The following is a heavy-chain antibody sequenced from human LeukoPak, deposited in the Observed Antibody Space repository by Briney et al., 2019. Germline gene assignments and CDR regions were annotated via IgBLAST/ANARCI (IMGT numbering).Heavy chain of an antibody. Sequence: SQTLSLTCAISGDSVSSNSAAWNWIRQSPSRGLEWPGRTYYGSKWYNDYAVSVKSRITINPDTSKNQFSLQLNSVTPEDTAVYYCARVGPGDSSSRSQRDYYYMDVWGKGTTVTVSS. CDR3: ARVGPGDSSSRSQRDYYYMDV. J-gene: IGHJ6*03. CDR2: TYYGSKWYN. CDR1: GDSVSSNSAA. V-gene: IGHV6-1*01. D-gene: IGHD6-13*01.